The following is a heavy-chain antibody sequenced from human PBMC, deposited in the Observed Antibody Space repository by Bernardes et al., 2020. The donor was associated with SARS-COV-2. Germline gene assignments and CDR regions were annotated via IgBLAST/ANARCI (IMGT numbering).Heavy chain of an antibody. V-gene: IGHV5-51*01. CDR3: ARGDDYGDYRFDP. CDR1: GYNFTTYW. CDR2: IYPGDSHT. Sequence: GESLKISCKGSGYNFTTYWIAWVRQMPGKGLEWMGIIYPGDSHTRYSPSFQGQVTISVDKSINTASLQWSSLRASDTAMYYCARGDDYGDYRFDPWGQGTLVTVSS. J-gene: IGHJ5*02. D-gene: IGHD4-17*01.